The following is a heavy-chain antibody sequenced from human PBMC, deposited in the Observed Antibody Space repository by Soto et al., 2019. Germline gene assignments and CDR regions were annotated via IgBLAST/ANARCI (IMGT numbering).Heavy chain of an antibody. J-gene: IGHJ6*03. CDR1: GYTFTSYD. V-gene: IGHV1-8*01. D-gene: IGHD3-3*01. CDR2: MNPSSGNT. Sequence: ASVKVSCKASGYTFTSYDINWVRQATGQGLEWMGWMNPSSGNTGYAQKFQGRVTMTRNTSISTAYMELSSLRSEDTAVYYCARLTYYDFWSGYLTPYYYMDVWGKGTTVTVSS. CDR3: ARLTYYDFWSGYLTPYYYMDV.